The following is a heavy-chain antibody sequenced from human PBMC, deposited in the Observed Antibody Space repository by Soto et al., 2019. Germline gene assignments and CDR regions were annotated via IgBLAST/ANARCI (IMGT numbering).Heavy chain of an antibody. CDR2: INPNSGNT. J-gene: IGHJ3*02. Sequence: GASVKVSCKASGYTFTSYDMNWVRQATGQGLEWMGLINPNSGNTGYAQKFQGRVTMTRDTSTSTVYMELSSLRSEDTAVYYCALPGAFDIPGQGTTVTVSS. CDR1: GYTFTSYD. CDR3: ALPGAFDI. V-gene: IGHV1-8*01.